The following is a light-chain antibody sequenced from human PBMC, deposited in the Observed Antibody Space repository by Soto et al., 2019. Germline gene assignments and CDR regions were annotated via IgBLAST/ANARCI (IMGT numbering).Light chain of an antibody. CDR3: QQYGSSPPYT. J-gene: IGKJ2*01. Sequence: EIVLTQSPGILSLSPGERATLSCRASQTVSGNYLAWYQQKPGQSPRLLIYGSSDRATGIPDMFSGSWSGTDFTLSISRVEPEDFAVYYCQQYGSSPPYTFGQGTKLEI. CDR2: GSS. CDR1: QTVSGNY. V-gene: IGKV3-20*01.